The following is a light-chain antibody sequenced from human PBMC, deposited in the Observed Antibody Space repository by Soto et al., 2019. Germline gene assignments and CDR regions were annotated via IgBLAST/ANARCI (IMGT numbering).Light chain of an antibody. J-gene: IGLJ1*01. CDR2: GNS. CDR1: SSNIGAGYD. V-gene: IGLV1-40*01. CDR3: QSYGSSRSGSKV. Sequence: QSVLTQPPSVSGAPGQRGTISCTGSSSNIGAGYDVHWYQQLPGTAPKLLIYGNSNRPSGVADRFSGSKSGTSASLAITGLQAEDEADYYCQSYGSSRSGSKVFGTGTKLTVL.